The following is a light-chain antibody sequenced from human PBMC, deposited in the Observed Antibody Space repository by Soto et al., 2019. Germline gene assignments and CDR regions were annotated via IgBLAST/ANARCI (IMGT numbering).Light chain of an antibody. V-gene: IGKV2-30*02. CDR1: QGLVHSDGNTY. CDR2: RVS. CDR3: MQGTHSIN. Sequence: DVVLTQSPLSLPVTIGQPASISCRSSQGLVHSDGNTYLNWFHQRPGQSPRRLLYRVSNRDSGVPDRFRVSGSGTDFTLKITRVEAEDVGVYYCMQGTHSINVGPGTKVDI. J-gene: IGKJ3*01.